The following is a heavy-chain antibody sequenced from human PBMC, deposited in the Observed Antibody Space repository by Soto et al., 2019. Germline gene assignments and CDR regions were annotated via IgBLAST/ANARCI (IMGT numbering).Heavy chain of an antibody. J-gene: IGHJ5*02. D-gene: IGHD6-13*01. Sequence: QVTLKESGPVLVKPTETLTLTCTVSGFSLSNARMGVSWIRQPPGKALEWLAHIFSNDEKSYSTSLKSRLTISKDTSKSQVVLTMTKMDPVDTATYYCARAGGSSWYEYNWFDPWGQGTLVTVSS. CDR1: GFSLSNARMG. CDR2: IFSNDEK. V-gene: IGHV2-26*01. CDR3: ARAGGSSWYEYNWFDP.